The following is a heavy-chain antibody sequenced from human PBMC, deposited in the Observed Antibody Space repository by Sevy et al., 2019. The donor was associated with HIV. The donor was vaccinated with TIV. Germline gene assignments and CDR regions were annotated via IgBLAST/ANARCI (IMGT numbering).Heavy chain of an antibody. CDR3: VSLIEGGYTHLFDF. Sequence: GGSLRLSCAVSGFPFSDYQMHWVRQAPGKGLEWLAVISNDGRKTYYADSVKGRFTLSRDNSKNTLYLHMNSLRAEDTALYSCVSLIEGGYTHLFDFWGQGILVTVSS. CDR1: GFPFSDYQ. D-gene: IGHD1-26*01. J-gene: IGHJ4*02. CDR2: ISNDGRKT. V-gene: IGHV3-30*03.